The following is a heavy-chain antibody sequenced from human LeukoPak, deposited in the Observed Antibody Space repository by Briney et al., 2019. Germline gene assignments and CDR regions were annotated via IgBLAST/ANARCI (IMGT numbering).Heavy chain of an antibody. J-gene: IGHJ6*03. CDR2: INSDGSST. V-gene: IGHV3-74*01. D-gene: IGHD6-19*01. Sequence: PGGSLRLSCAASGFTFSSYWMHWVRQAPGKGLVWVSRINSDGSSTSYADSVKGRFTISRDNAKNTLYLQMNSLRAEDTAVYYCARWGRGLYSSCWADPYYYMDVWGKGATVNVSS. CDR3: ARWGRGLYSSCWADPYYYMDV. CDR1: GFTFSSYW.